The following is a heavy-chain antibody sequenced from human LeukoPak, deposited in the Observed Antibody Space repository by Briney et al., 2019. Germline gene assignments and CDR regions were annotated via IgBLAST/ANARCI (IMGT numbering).Heavy chain of an antibody. D-gene: IGHD3-10*01. CDR1: GFSFSSYG. CDR3: ARPADYYGSRRDAFDI. J-gene: IGHJ3*02. V-gene: IGHV3-30*03. Sequence: GGSLRLSCAASGFSFSSYGMHWVRQAPGKGLEWVAVISYDGNHNFYADSVKGRFTISRDNSENTLSLQMNSLRAEDTAVYYCARPADYYGSRRDAFDIWGQGTMVTISS. CDR2: ISYDGNHN.